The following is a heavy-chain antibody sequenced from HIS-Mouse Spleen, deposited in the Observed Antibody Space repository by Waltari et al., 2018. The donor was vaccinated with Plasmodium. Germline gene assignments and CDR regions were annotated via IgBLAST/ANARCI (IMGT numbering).Heavy chain of an antibody. Sequence: QVQLQQWGAGLLKPSETLSLTCAVYGGSFRGYYWSWICKPPGKGLEWIGEINHSGCPNHKPSLQSRVNISVDTAKNQFSRMLSSVTAADTAVYYCARVTSSGVYWYFELWGRGTLVTVST. D-gene: IGHD3-3*01. V-gene: IGHV4-34*01. CDR3: ARVTSSGVYWYFEL. CDR2: INHSGCP. CDR1: GGSFRGYY. J-gene: IGHJ2*01.